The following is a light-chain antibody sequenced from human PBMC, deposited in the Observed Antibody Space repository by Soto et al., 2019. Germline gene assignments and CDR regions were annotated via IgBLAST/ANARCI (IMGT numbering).Light chain of an antibody. CDR1: QSVSSSY. Sequence: EIVLTQSPGTLSLSPGERATLSCRASQSVSSSYLAWYQQKPGQAPRLLIYGASSRATGIPDSFSGSGSGTAVPLTISRLEPEDFAVYYCQQYGSSRWTFGQGTKVEIK. CDR3: QQYGSSRWT. J-gene: IGKJ1*01. V-gene: IGKV3-20*01. CDR2: GAS.